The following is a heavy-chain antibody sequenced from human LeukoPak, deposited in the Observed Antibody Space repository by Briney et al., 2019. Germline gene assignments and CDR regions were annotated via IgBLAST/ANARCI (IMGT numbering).Heavy chain of an antibody. CDR3: ANPGVLWEPPSPPQGGRPNFDY. Sequence: GGSLRLSCAASGFTFSSYAMSWVRQAPGKGLEWVSAISGSGGSTYYADSVKGRFTISRDNSKNTLYLQMNSLRAEDTAVYYCANPGVLWEPPSPPQGGRPNFDYWGQGTLVTVSS. V-gene: IGHV3-23*01. J-gene: IGHJ4*02. CDR2: ISGSGGST. D-gene: IGHD1-26*01. CDR1: GFTFSSYA.